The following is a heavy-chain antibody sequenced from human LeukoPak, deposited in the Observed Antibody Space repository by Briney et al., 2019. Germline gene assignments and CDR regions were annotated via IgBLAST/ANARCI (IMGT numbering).Heavy chain of an antibody. J-gene: IGHJ6*02. V-gene: IGHV4-4*07. CDR2: VYTSGST. Sequence: SETLSLTCTVSGGSISSYYWSWIRQPAGKGLEWIGRVYTSGSTNYNPTLKSRVTMSVDTSKNQFSLKLSSVTAADTAVYYCASQPNPFGSGGYYYAMDVWGQGTTVTVSS. CDR1: GGSISSYY. CDR3: ASQPNPFGSGGYYYAMDV. D-gene: IGHD1-26*01.